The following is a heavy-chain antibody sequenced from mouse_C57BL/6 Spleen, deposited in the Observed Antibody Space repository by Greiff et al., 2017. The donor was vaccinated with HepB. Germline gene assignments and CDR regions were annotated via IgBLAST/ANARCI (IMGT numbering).Heavy chain of an antibody. J-gene: IGHJ2*01. CDR3: GWLVPYCVDG. Sequence: EVQLQQSGPELVKPGASVKISCKASGYTFTDYYMNWVKQSHGKSLEWIGDINPNNGGTSYNQKFKGKATLTVDKSSSTAYMELRSLTSEASAVYYCGWLVPYCVDGWGQGTTLTVAS. D-gene: IGHD2-3*01. V-gene: IGHV1-26*01. CDR1: GYTFTDYY. CDR2: INPNNGGT.